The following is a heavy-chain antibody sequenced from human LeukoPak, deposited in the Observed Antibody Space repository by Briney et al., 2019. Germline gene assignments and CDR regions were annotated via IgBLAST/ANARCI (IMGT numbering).Heavy chain of an antibody. CDR3: AREGRSGSYYGLYAFDI. CDR1: GGSISSNN. CDR2: IYFSGTT. Sequence: SETLSLTCNVSGGSISSNNWGWIRQPAGKGLEWIGRIYFSGTTNYNPSLKSRVTMSVDTSKNQFSLKLGSVTAADTAVYYCAREGRSGSYYGLYAFDIWGQGTMVTVSS. D-gene: IGHD1-26*01. J-gene: IGHJ3*02. V-gene: IGHV4-4*07.